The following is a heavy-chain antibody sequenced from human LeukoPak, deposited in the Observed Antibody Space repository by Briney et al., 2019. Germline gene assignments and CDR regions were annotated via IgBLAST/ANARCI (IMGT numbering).Heavy chain of an antibody. D-gene: IGHD5-12*01. V-gene: IGHV1-69*05. CDR1: GGTFSSHA. CDR3: ARGDSGYDYGFDN. Sequence: GASVKVSCKASGGTFSSHAISWVRQAPGQGLEWVGGIIPIFGTTNYAQKFQGRVTITTDESTSTGYMELRSLRFDDTAVYYCARGDSGYDYGFDNWGQGTLVTVSS. CDR2: IIPIFGTT. J-gene: IGHJ4*02.